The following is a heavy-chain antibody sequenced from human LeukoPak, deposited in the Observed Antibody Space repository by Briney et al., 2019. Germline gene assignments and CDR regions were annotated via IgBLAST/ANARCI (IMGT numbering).Heavy chain of an antibody. V-gene: IGHV3-9*01. Sequence: GRSLRLSCAASGFTFDDYAMHWVRQAPGKGLEWVSGISWNSGSIGYADSVKGRFTISRGNAKSSLYLQMNSLRAEDTALYYCAKGAGYYDSSGYYDYWGQGTLVTVSS. CDR3: AKGAGYYDSSGYYDY. CDR1: GFTFDDYA. D-gene: IGHD3-22*01. J-gene: IGHJ4*02. CDR2: ISWNSGSI.